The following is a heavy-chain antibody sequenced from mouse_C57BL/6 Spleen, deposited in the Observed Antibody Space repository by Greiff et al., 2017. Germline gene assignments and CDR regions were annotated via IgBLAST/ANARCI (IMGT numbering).Heavy chain of an antibody. D-gene: IGHD1-1*01. CDR1: GYTFTSYW. V-gene: IGHV1-74*01. CDR2: FHPSDSDT. Sequence: VQLQQPGAELVKPGASVKVSCKASGYTFTSYWMHWVKQRPGQGLEWIGRFHPSDSDTNYNQKFKGKATLTVDKSSSTAYMQLSSLTSEDSAVYYCAITNFYYYGSPWFAYWGQGTLVTVSA. J-gene: IGHJ3*01. CDR3: AITNFYYYGSPWFAY.